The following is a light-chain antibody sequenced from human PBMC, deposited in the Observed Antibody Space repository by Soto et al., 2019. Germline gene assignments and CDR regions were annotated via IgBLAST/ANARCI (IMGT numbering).Light chain of an antibody. Sequence: QSALTQPPSASGSPGQSVTISCTGTSSDVGGYNFVSWYQQHPGEAPKLIIYDVTKRPSGVPDRFSGSKSGNTASLIVSGLQPDDEADYYCSSYAGANIVIFGGGTKLTVL. J-gene: IGLJ2*01. CDR3: SSYAGANIVI. CDR2: DVT. CDR1: SSDVGGYNF. V-gene: IGLV2-8*01.